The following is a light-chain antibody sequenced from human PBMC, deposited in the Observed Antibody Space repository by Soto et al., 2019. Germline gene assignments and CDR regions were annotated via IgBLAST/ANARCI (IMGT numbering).Light chain of an antibody. J-gene: IGKJ1*01. V-gene: IGKV2-30*01. CDR3: LQYSSHSWT. CDR2: KVS. CDR1: LSLVYSDGNTY. Sequence: DVVMTQSPLPLPVTLGQPASISCRSSLSLVYSDGNTYLNWFQQRPGQSPRRLIYKVSNRDSGVPSRFSGSGSGTEFTLTISRLQPDDVATYYCLQYSSHSWTFGQGTKVDIK.